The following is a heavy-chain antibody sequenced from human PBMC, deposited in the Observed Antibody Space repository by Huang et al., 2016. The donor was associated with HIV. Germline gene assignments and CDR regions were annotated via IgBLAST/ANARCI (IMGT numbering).Heavy chain of an antibody. J-gene: IGHJ6*03. Sequence: QVQLQQWGAGPLRPSETLSLTCAVYGGSFSGYYGTWIRQPPGKGLEWIGESNHRESTNYNPSLKSRVTISVDTSRNQFSLTLTSVTAADTAVYYCARGQGGYYYYYMDVWGKGTTVTVSS. V-gene: IGHV4-34*01. CDR2: SNHREST. CDR1: GGSFSGYY. CDR3: ARGQGGYYYYYMDV.